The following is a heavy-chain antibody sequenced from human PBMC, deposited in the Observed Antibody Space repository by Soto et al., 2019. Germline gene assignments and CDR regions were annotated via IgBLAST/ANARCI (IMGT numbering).Heavy chain of an antibody. D-gene: IGHD6-19*01. Sequence: LRLSCAASGFTFSSYAMSWVRQAPGKGLEWVSAISGSGGSTYYADSVKGRFTISRDNSKNTLYLQMNSLRAEDTAVYYCAKRLAMAGTDAVDRWGQGTMVTVS. V-gene: IGHV3-23*01. CDR3: AKRLAMAGTDAVDR. J-gene: IGHJ3*02. CDR1: GFTFSSYA. CDR2: ISGSGGST.